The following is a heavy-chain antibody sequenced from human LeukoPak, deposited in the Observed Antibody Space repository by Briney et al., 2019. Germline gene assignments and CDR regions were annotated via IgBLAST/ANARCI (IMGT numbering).Heavy chain of an antibody. D-gene: IGHD3-22*01. J-gene: IGHJ4*02. CDR3: AMRYYYDSSGYYSFDY. CDR1: GYSFSSYG. CDR2: IYPGDSDT. V-gene: IGHV5-51*01. Sequence: GESLKISFTCSGYSFSSYGIAWVRQMPGKGLEWMGIIYPGDSDTRYSPSFQGQVTISADKSISTAYLQWSSLKASDTAMYYYAMRYYYDSSGYYSFDYWGQGTLVTVSS.